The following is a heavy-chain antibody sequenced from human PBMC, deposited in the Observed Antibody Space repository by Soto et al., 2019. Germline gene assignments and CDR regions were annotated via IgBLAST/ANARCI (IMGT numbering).Heavy chain of an antibody. D-gene: IGHD3-16*01. CDR2: ISPYNDYT. J-gene: IGHJ6*02. CDR3: ARGGYYDNTWGKLSHYGLDV. Sequence: QVQLVQSAAEVKKPGASVKVSCKASGYTFIRYGITWVRQAPGQGLEWMGWISPYNDYTIYAQKGXXRVTMTTDTSTXTXYXXLRSLKSDGTAVYYCARGGYYDNTWGKLSHYGLDVWGQGTSVTVSS. V-gene: IGHV1-18*01. CDR1: GYTFIRYG.